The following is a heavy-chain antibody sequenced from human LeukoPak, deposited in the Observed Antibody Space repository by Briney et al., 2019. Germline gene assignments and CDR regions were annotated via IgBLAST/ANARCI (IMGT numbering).Heavy chain of an antibody. CDR2: IYYSGST. J-gene: IGHJ4*02. D-gene: IGHD3-22*01. CDR3: ARGGGYFSGR. V-gene: IGHV4-59*01. CDR1: GGSISSYY. Sequence: SETLSLTCTVSGGSISSYYWSWIRQPPGKGLEWIGYIYYSGSTNYNPSLKSRVTISVDTSKNQLSLKLSSVTAADTAVYYCARGGGYFSGRWGQGTLVTVSS.